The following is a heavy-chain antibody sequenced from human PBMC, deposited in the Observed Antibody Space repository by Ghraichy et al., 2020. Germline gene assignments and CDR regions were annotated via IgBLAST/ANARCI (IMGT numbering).Heavy chain of an antibody. V-gene: IGHV4-59*01. J-gene: IGHJ6*02. Sequence: ESLNISCTVSGGSISSYYWSWIRQPPGKGLEWIGYIYYSGSTNYNPSLKSRVTISVDTSKNQFSLKLSSVTAADTAVYYCARAPYSSSWYTSYYYYGMDVWGQGTTVTVSS. CDR3: ARAPYSSSWYTSYYYYGMDV. CDR1: GGSISSYY. D-gene: IGHD6-13*01. CDR2: IYYSGST.